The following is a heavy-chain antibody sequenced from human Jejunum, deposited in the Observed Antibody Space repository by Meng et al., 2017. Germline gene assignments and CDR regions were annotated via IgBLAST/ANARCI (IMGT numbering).Heavy chain of an antibody. Sequence: SETLSLTCSVSGDSISRTTYLWGWIRQPPGKGLEWVGTIYLSGSTYYNPSLESRVTMSLDTSTNQLSLKLSSVTAADTAVYYCARLERTWYFDVWGRGTLVTVS. V-gene: IGHV4-39*07. CDR3: ARLERTWYFDV. D-gene: IGHD5-24*01. CDR2: IYLSGST. J-gene: IGHJ2*01. CDR1: GDSISRTTYL.